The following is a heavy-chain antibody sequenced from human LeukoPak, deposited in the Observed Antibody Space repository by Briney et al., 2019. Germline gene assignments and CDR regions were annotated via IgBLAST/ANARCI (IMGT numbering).Heavy chain of an antibody. J-gene: IGHJ3*02. CDR2: ISDSDNII. CDR1: GFTFSSYE. D-gene: IGHD1/OR15-1a*01. Sequence: GGSLRLSCAASGFTFSSYEMIWVRQAPGKGLEWISYISDSDNIIYYADSVKGRFTISRDSAKNSLYLQMNSLRAEDTAIYYRARDLGLEHTFDIWGQGTMVTVSS. CDR3: ARDLGLEHTFDI. V-gene: IGHV3-48*03.